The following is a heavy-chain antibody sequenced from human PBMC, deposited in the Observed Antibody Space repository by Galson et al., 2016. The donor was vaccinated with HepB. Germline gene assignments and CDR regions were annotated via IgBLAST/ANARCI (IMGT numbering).Heavy chain of an antibody. V-gene: IGHV4-4*02. Sequence: SETLSLTCDVSGASISDSNWWTWVRQVPGKGLEWIGEIYHTGTSNNNPFLNSRFTLSVDKSRNQFSLNLTSVTAADTAVYYCARATVIPGARMVFVPWGQGTLVTVSS. CDR3: ARATVIPGARMVFVP. CDR1: GASISDSNW. D-gene: IGHD2-2*01. J-gene: IGHJ5*02. CDR2: IYHTGTS.